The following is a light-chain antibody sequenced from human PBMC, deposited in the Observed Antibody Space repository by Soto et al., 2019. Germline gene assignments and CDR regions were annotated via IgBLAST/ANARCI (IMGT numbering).Light chain of an antibody. V-gene: IGKV3-20*01. CDR3: QQYGRTPLT. CDR2: DAS. J-gene: IGKJ4*01. CDR1: QSVGNNY. Sequence: EIVLTQSPGTLSLSPGAGATLSCRASQSVGNNYLAWYQQKPGQAPRFLMYDASTRATGIPDRFSGSGSGTDFTLTSSRLESEDFAVYYCQQYGRTPLTFGGGTKVEIK.